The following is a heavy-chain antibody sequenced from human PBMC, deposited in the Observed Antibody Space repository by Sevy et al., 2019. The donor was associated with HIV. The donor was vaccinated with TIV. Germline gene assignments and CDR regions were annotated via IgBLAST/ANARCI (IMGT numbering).Heavy chain of an antibody. V-gene: IGHV3-15*01. CDR2: IKSKTDGGTT. CDR3: TTDSTKRWLSELLDY. CDR1: GFTFSNAW. J-gene: IGHJ4*02. Sequence: GGSLRLSCAASGFTFSNAWMSWVRQAPGKGLEWVGRIKSKTDGGTTDYAAPVKGRFTISRDDSKNTLYLQMNDLKTAATAIHYCTTDSTKRWLSELLDYWGQGTLVTVSS. D-gene: IGHD4-17*01.